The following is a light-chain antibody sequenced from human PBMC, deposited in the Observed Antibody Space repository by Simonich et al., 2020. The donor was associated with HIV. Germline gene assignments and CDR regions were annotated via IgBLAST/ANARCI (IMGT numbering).Light chain of an antibody. V-gene: IGKV4-1*01. CDR3: QQYNSYSWT. J-gene: IGKJ1*01. Sequence: DIVMTQSRDSLGVSLGERATINCKSSQSVLYSSNNKNYLAWYQQKPGQPPKLLIYWASTREAGVPDRFSGSGSGTDFTLTISSLQPDDFATYYCQQYNSYSWTFGQGTKLEIK. CDR1: QSVLYSSNNKNY. CDR2: WAS.